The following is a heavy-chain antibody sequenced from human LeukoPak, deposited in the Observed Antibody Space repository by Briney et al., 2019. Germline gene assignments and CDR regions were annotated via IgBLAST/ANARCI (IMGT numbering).Heavy chain of an antibody. CDR3: ARGGVPGVAAASFDY. Sequence: SVKVSCKASGYTFTSYGISWVRQAPGQGLEWMGGVIPIFGTANYAQKLQGRVTITADESTSTAYMELSSLRSEDTAVYYCARGGVPGVAAASFDYWGQGTLVTVSS. CDR2: VIPIFGTA. D-gene: IGHD2-15*01. V-gene: IGHV1-69*13. CDR1: GYTFTSYG. J-gene: IGHJ4*02.